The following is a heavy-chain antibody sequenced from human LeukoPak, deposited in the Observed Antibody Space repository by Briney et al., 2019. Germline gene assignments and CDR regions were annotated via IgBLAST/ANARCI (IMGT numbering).Heavy chain of an antibody. J-gene: IGHJ4*02. Sequence: GGSLRLSCAASEFTFTTYGMHWVRQAPGKGLEWVAFIYYDGSNIYYADYVKGRFTISRDISKNTLYLQMDSLKAEDTAIYYCARDWKTNSLDYWGQGTLVTVSS. CDR1: EFTFTTYG. CDR2: IYYDGSNI. V-gene: IGHV3-33*01. CDR3: ARDWKTNSLDY. D-gene: IGHD1-1*01.